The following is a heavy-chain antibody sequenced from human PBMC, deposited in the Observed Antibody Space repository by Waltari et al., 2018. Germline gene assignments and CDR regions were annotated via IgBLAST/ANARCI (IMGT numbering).Heavy chain of an antibody. Sequence: QVQLQESGPGLVKPSETLSLTCTVSGYSISSGYYWGWIRQPPGKGLEWIGSIYHSGRTYYNPSLKSRVTISVDTSKNQFSLKLSSVTAADTAVYYCARGGYGDYVGNWFDPWGQGTLVTVSS. CDR3: ARGGYGDYVGNWFDP. D-gene: IGHD4-17*01. J-gene: IGHJ5*02. CDR1: GYSISSGYY. CDR2: IYHSGRT. V-gene: IGHV4-38-2*02.